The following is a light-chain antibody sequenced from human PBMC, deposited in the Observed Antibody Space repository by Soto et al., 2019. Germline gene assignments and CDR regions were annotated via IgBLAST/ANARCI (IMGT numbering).Light chain of an antibody. Sequence: DIQMTQSPSTLSASVGDRVTITCRASQSISGWLAWYQQKPGKAPKLLIYKASSLESGDPSMFSGSGTGTEFPLIISSLQPDDYATYYCQEYNSHSRYTFGQGTKLEIK. CDR2: KAS. V-gene: IGKV1-5*03. J-gene: IGKJ2*01. CDR1: QSISGW. CDR3: QEYNSHSRYT.